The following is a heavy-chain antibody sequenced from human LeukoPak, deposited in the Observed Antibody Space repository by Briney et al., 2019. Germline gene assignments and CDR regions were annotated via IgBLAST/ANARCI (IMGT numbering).Heavy chain of an antibody. CDR3: AKGSYYDSSGSFYFDY. Sequence: GGSLRLSCAASGFTFSSYAMSWVPQAPGKGLEWVSGTSGSGDNTYYADSVKGRFTISRDNSKNTLYVQVNSLGTEDTAAYYCAKGSYYDSSGSFYFDYWGQGTLVTVSS. J-gene: IGHJ4*02. D-gene: IGHD3-22*01. CDR1: GFTFSSYA. CDR2: TSGSGDNT. V-gene: IGHV3-23*01.